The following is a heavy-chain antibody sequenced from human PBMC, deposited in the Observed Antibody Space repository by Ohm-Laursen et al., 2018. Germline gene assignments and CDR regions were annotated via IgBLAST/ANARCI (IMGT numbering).Heavy chain of an antibody. D-gene: IGHD3-10*01. Sequence: GRFTISKDNAKNSLYLQMNSLRAEDTAVYYCAREGVRGAINWFDPWGQGTLVTVSS. CDR3: AREGVRGAINWFDP. V-gene: IGHV3-21*06. J-gene: IGHJ5*02.